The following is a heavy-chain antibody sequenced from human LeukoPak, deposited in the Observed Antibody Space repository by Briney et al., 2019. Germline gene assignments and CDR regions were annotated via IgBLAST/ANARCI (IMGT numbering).Heavy chain of an antibody. CDR1: GFTFSNHG. V-gene: IGHV3-23*01. J-gene: IGHJ4*02. Sequence: PGGSLRLSCAASGFTFSNHGMSWVRQASGKGLEWVSAVSDSGSDTYYADSMKGRFTVSRDNSKNTLYLQMNSLRAEDTAVYYCAKRVPYSSSSVYFDNWGQGTLVTVSS. CDR3: AKRVPYSSSSVYFDN. D-gene: IGHD6-6*01. CDR2: VSDSGSDT.